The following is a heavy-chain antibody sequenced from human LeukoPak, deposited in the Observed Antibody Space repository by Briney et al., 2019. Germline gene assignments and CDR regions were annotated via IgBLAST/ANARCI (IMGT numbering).Heavy chain of an antibody. D-gene: IGHD3-22*01. J-gene: IGHJ4*02. CDR3: ARYYDYDSRGYYYYFDY. V-gene: IGHV3-21*01. Sequence: GGSLRLSCAASGFTFSSYSLNWVRQAPGKGLEWVSSISSSSSYIYYADSVKGRFTISRDNAKNSLYLQMNSLRAEDTALYYCARYYDYDSRGYYYYFDYWGQGTLVTVS. CDR2: ISSSSSYI. CDR1: GFTFSSYS.